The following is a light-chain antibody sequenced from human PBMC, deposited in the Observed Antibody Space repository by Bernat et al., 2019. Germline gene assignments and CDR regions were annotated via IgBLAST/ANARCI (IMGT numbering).Light chain of an antibody. CDR1: STDVGAYDY. Sequence: QSALTQPRSVSGSPGQSVTISCIGTSTDVGAYDYVSWYQHHPGKAPKVIIYDVIKRPSGVPDRFSGSKSGNTASLTISGLKAEDEAEYYCCSDAGAYTWVFGGGTELTVL. V-gene: IGLV2-11*01. J-gene: IGLJ3*02. CDR2: DVI. CDR3: CSDAGAYTWV.